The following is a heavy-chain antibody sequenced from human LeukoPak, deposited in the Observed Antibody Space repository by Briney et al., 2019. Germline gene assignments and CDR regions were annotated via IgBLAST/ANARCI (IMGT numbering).Heavy chain of an antibody. CDR3: ARELRYFDWLLSPLSYYYYMDV. CDR2: IYYSGST. J-gene: IGHJ6*03. V-gene: IGHV4-59*01. CDR1: GGSISSYY. Sequence: ASETLSLTCTVSGGSISSYYWSWIRQPPGKGLEWIGYIYYSGSTNYNPSLKSRVTISVDTSKNQFSLKLSSVTAADTAVYYCARELRYFDWLLSPLSYYYYMDVWGKGTTVTVSS. D-gene: IGHD3-9*01.